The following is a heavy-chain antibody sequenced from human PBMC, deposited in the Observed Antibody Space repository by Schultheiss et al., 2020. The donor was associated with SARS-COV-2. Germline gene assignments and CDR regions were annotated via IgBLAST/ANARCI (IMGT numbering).Heavy chain of an antibody. CDR2: SYYYGST. D-gene: IGHD6-19*01. CDR3: ARVRAYASGGGGFDY. J-gene: IGHJ4*02. CDR1: GGSISSGDYY. Sequence: SETLSLTCTVSGGSISSGDYYWSWIRQPPGKGLEWIGYSYYYGSTYFNPSLKSRVTISVDMSKNQFSLKLNSMTAADTAVYYCARVRAYASGGGGFDYWGQGTLVTVSS. V-gene: IGHV4-30-4*08.